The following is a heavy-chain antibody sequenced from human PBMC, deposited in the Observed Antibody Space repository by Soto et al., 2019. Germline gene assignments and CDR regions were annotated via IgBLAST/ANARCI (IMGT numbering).Heavy chain of an antibody. CDR1: GDPFSGYP. V-gene: IGHV1-69*13. J-gene: IGHJ4*02. CDR2: IIPAFGTT. D-gene: IGHD3-10*01. Sequence: SVKVSCKASGDPFSGYPINWLRQAPGEGLEWMGRIIPAFGTTNDAQRFEGRVTFTADESTNTAYMELRGMLSEDTAVYYCARDGGFGELKYWGPGALVTVSS. CDR3: ARDGGFGELKY.